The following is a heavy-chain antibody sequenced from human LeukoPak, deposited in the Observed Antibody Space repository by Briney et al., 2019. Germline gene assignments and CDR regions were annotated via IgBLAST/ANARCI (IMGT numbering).Heavy chain of an antibody. CDR1: GYTFTSYG. CDR2: ISAYNGNT. V-gene: IGHV1-18*01. J-gene: IGHJ1*01. CDR3: AREFDFWSGTEYFQH. D-gene: IGHD3-3*01. Sequence: ASVKVSCKASGYTFTSYGISWVRQAPGQGLEWMGWISAYNGNTNYAQKLQGRVTITTDTSTSTAYMELRSLRSDDTAVYYCAREFDFWSGTEYFQHWGQGTLVTVSS.